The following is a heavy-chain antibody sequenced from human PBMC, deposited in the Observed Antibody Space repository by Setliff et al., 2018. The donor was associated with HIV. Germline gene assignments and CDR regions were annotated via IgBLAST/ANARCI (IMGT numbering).Heavy chain of an antibody. CDR1: GFALTTSGMC. D-gene: IGHD6-19*01. CDR2: IDWDDDK. J-gene: IGHJ6*03. V-gene: IGHV2-70*17. CDR3: ARSPFRAVDVTYYSYYMDV. Sequence: SGPTLVNPTQTLTLTCSFSGFALTTSGMCVTWIRQPTGKALEWLARIDWDDDKFYSTSLKTRLTISKDTSKNQVVLTIANMDPLDTATYYCARSPFRAVDVTYYSYYMDVWGTGITVTVSS.